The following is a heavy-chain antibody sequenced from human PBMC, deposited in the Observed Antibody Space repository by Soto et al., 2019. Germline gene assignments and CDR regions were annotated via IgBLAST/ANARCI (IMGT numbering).Heavy chain of an antibody. J-gene: IGHJ3*01. V-gene: IGHV4-59*08. D-gene: IGHD2-15*01. Sequence: QVQLQESGPGLVKPSETLSLTCTVSGGSVSSTFWNWFRQAPGKGLEWIGYINHSGSSNYSPSLKSRVTMAVDTSKSQFSLKLNSLSAADTAVYYCARRKGYWSAKAAFDLWGQGTLVTVSS. CDR2: INHSGSS. CDR1: GGSVSSTF. CDR3: ARRKGYWSAKAAFDL.